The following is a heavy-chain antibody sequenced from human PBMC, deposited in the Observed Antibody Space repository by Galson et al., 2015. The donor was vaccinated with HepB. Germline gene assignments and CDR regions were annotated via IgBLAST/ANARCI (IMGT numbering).Heavy chain of an antibody. CDR2: IRSKANSYAT. Sequence: SLRLSCAASGFTFSGSAMHWVRQASGQGLEWVGRIRSKANSYATAYAASVKGRFTISRDNAKNKLYLQMNSLRAEDTAVYYCASGGNGGRYSYGYFDYWGQGTLVTVSS. D-gene: IGHD5-18*01. CDR3: ASGGNGGRYSYGYFDY. V-gene: IGHV3-73*01. J-gene: IGHJ4*02. CDR1: GFTFSGSA.